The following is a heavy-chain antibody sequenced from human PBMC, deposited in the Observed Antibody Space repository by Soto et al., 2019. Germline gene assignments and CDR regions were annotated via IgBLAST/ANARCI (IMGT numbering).Heavy chain of an antibody. Sequence: EVQLVESGGGLVQPGGSLRLSCAASGFTFSSYWMHWVRQVPGKGLVWVSRIKSDASTIMYADSVKGRFTISRDNAKNTLYLQVNSLRPEDTAVYYCVRGGSANYYGLFGSWGQGTLVTVSS. V-gene: IGHV3-74*03. CDR3: VRGGSANYYGLFGS. D-gene: IGHD1-26*01. CDR1: GFTFSSYW. CDR2: IKSDASTI. J-gene: IGHJ4*02.